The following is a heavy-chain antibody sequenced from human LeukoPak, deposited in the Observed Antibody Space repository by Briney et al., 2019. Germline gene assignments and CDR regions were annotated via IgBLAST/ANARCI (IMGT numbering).Heavy chain of an antibody. Sequence: PGGSLRLSCTVSGFPFSVYEMNWVRQAPGKGLGWVSNIGSSGTPRYYAESVKGRFSISRDNAENSLFLQMNSLRVEDTGIYYCALLAVASDFDYWGQGALVTVSS. V-gene: IGHV3-48*03. CDR1: GFPFSVYE. CDR3: ALLAVASDFDY. CDR2: IGSSGTPR. D-gene: IGHD6-19*01. J-gene: IGHJ4*02.